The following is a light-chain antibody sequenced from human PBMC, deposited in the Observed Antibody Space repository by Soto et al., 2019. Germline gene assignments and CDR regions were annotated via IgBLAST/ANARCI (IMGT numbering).Light chain of an antibody. CDR3: QQYGSSQLP. CDR1: QSVSCSY. J-gene: IGKJ4*01. V-gene: IGKV3-20*01. Sequence: EIVLTQSPGTLSLSPGERATLTCRASQSVSCSYLAWYQQKPGQAPRLLIYGASSRATGIPDRFSGSGSGTDFTLTISRLEPEDVAVYYCQQYGSSQLPFGGGTKVEIK. CDR2: GAS.